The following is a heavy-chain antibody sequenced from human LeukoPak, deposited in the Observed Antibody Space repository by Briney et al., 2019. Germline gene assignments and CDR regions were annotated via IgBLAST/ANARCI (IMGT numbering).Heavy chain of an antibody. Sequence: AETLSLTCTVSGGSVTSYYLSWIRQSPGKGLEWIGDIYYTGTTYYTPSLKSRVTISVDTSKNQLYLKLNSVTAADTAVYYCARHASHHDSSWDYWGQGALVTVSS. CDR3: ARHASHHDSSWDY. D-gene: IGHD6-13*01. CDR1: GGSVTSYY. J-gene: IGHJ4*02. CDR2: IYYTGTT. V-gene: IGHV4-59*08.